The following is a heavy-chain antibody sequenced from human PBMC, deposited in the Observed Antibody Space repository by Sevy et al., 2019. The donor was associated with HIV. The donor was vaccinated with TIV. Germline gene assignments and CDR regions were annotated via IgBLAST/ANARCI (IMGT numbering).Heavy chain of an antibody. V-gene: IGHV4-59*01. J-gene: IGHJ5*02. Sequence: SETLSLTCTVSRGSISAYYWSWIRQPPGKALEYVGYICYTGSTNYNPSLKNRVTMSVDTSKNQFSLKLSSVTAADTAVYYCTRAPPVRSGDDSLNWFDPWGPGTLVTVSS. CDR3: TRAPPVRSGDDSLNWFDP. CDR1: RGSISAYY. CDR2: ICYTGST. D-gene: IGHD5-12*01.